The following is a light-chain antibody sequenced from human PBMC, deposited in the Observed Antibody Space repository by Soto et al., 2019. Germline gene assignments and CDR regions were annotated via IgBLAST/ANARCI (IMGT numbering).Light chain of an antibody. CDR1: QSISSW. V-gene: IGKV1-5*01. Sequence: DIQMTQSPYTLSASVGDRVTITCRASQSISSWLAWYQQKPGKAPKLLISDASNLQSGVPSRFSGSGSGTEFILTIISLQPDDIATYYCQQYNTYWTFGQGTKVEIK. CDR3: QQYNTYWT. CDR2: DAS. J-gene: IGKJ1*01.